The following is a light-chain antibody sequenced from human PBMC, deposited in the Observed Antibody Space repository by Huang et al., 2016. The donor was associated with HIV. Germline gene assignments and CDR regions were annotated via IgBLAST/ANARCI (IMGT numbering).Light chain of an antibody. CDR2: ATS. J-gene: IGKJ2*01. Sequence: DIQMTQSPPSLSASLGDRVTITCRESQSITTYLNWYRHKPGEAPELLIHATSTLQNGVPSRFSGGGSGTDFTLTITNLQPEDVASYYCQQSYNLPYTFGRGTKVDIK. CDR3: QQSYNLPYT. CDR1: QSITTY. V-gene: IGKV1-39*01.